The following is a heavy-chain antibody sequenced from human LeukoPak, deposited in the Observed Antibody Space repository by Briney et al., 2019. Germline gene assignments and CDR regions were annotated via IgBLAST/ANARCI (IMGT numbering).Heavy chain of an antibody. CDR1: GGSISSYY. CDR2: IYYSGST. Sequence: SETLSLTCTVSGGSISSYYWSWIRQPPGKGLEWIGYIYYSGSTNYNPSLKSRVTISVDTSKNQFSLKLSSVTAPDTAVYYCARGGRIAVAGPAEYFQHWGQGTLVTVSS. CDR3: ARGGRIAVAGPAEYFQH. J-gene: IGHJ1*01. D-gene: IGHD6-19*01. V-gene: IGHV4-59*01.